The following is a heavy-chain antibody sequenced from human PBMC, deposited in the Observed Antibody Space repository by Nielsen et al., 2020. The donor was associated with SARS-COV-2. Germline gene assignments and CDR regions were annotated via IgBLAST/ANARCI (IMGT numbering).Heavy chain of an antibody. Sequence: LRLSCAISGDSVSNNNAAWNWIRQSPSRGLEWLGRTYQRSRWYTDYADFVKSRITIKPDTSKNQYFLELNSVTPEDTAVYYCARGRREANNLLDVFDIWGQGTTVTVS. CDR1: GDSVSNNNAA. J-gene: IGHJ3*02. CDR2: TYQRSRWYT. D-gene: IGHD5-24*01. V-gene: IGHV6-1*01. CDR3: ARGRREANNLLDVFDI.